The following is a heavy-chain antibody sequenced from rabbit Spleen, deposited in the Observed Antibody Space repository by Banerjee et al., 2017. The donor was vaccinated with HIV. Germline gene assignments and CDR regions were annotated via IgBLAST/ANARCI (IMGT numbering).Heavy chain of an antibody. J-gene: IGHJ4*01. CDR1: GFSFSSSYD. CDR3: ARDAGSYDYIDVYFNL. D-gene: IGHD8-1*01. Sequence: QEQLVESGGGLVKPGASLTLTCTASGFSFSSSYDMCWVRQAPGKGLEWIGCIYTGNDKTYYASWAKGRFTISKSSSTTVTLQMTSLTAADTATYFCARDAGSYDYIDVYFNLWGQGTLVTVS. V-gene: IGHV1S45*01. CDR2: IYTGNDKT.